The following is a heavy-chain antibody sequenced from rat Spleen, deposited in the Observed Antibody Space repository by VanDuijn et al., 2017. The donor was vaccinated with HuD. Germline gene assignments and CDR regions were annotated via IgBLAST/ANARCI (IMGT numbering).Heavy chain of an antibody. J-gene: IGHJ4*01. CDR2: IIYDGSST. Sequence: EVQLVESGGGLVQPGRSLKLSCAASGFTFSDYAMAWVRQAPKKGLEWVATIIYDGSSTYYRDSVKGRFTISRDNAKSTLYLQMDSLRSEDTATYYCARQGNYYVMDAWGQGASVTVSS. CDR1: GFTFSDYA. CDR3: ARQGNYYVMDA. V-gene: IGHV5-17*01.